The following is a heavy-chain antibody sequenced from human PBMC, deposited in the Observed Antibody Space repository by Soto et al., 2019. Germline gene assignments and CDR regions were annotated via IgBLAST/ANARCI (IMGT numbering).Heavy chain of an antibody. D-gene: IGHD1-1*01. CDR3: LKVSPEINWHHFDY. Sequence: GGSLRLSCVASGFTLSTYAMSWVRQAPGKGLEWVSGITGSGGSTYYADSVKGRFTISRDNSKSTVSLHMNSLRAEDTAVYYCLKVSPEINWHHFDYWGSGSPVTVSS. J-gene: IGHJ4*01. CDR1: GFTLSTYA. CDR2: ITGSGGST. V-gene: IGHV3-23*01.